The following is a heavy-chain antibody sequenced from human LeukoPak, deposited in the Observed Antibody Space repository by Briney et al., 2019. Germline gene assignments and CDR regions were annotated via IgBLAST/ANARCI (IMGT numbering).Heavy chain of an antibody. CDR2: INPNSGGT. V-gene: IGHV1-2*02. CDR1: GYTFTGYY. Sequence: ASVKVSCKTSGYTFTGYYMHWVRQAPGQGLEWTGWINPNSGGTNYAQKFQGRVTMTRDTSISTAYMELSRLRSDDTAVYYCARDRETGTTNWFDPWGQGTLVTVSS. CDR3: ARDRETGTTNWFDP. J-gene: IGHJ5*02. D-gene: IGHD1-7*01.